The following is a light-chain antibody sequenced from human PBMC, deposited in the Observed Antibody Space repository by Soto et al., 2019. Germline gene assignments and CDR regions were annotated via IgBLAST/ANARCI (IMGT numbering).Light chain of an antibody. V-gene: IGLV1-40*01. J-gene: IGLJ2*01. CDR1: SSNIGAGYD. CDR2: GNI. CDR3: QSYDSSLNGVV. Sequence: QSVLTQPPSVSGAPGKRVTISCTGSSSNIGAGYDVHWYQQLPGTAPKLLIYGNINRPSGVPDRFSGSKSGTSASLAITGLQAEDEADYYCQSYDSSLNGVVFGGGTKLTVL.